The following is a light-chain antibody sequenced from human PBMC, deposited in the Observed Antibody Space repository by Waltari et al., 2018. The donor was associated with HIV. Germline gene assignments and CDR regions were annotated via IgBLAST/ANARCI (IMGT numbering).Light chain of an antibody. CDR1: SNDVGGYNY. J-gene: IGLJ2*01. CDR3: SSYKNSNTLV. V-gene: IGLV2-14*01. CDR2: EVS. Sequence: QSALTQPASVSGSAGQSITISCTGTSNDVGGYNYVSWYQQHPTKAPKLTIYEVSNRPSGVSNRFSGSKSGNTASLTISWLQAEDEAEYYCSSYKNSNTLVFGGGTKLTVL.